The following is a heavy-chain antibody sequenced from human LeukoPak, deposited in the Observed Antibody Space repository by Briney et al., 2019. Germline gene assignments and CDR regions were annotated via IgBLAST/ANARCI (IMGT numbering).Heavy chain of an antibody. Sequence: GSLRLSCAASGFTFSRYGMHWVRQTPGKGLEGVAFIRYDGSDKYYVESVKGRFTISRDNSKNSLYLQMNSLRAEDTAVYYCAKLQLYYDILTGPLVDSWGQGTLVTVSS. CDR3: AKLQLYYDILTGPLVDS. V-gene: IGHV3-30*02. CDR2: IRYDGSDK. CDR1: GFTFSRYG. D-gene: IGHD3-9*01. J-gene: IGHJ4*02.